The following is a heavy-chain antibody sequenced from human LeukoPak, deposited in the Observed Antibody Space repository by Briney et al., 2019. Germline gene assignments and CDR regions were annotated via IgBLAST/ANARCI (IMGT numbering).Heavy chain of an antibody. CDR2: ISYDGSNK. J-gene: IGHJ5*02. D-gene: IGHD2-21*01. V-gene: IGHV3-30-3*01. CDR1: GFTFSSYA. CDR3: ARGGGASRHNWFDP. Sequence: GGSLRLSCAASGFTFSSYAMHWVRQAPGKGLEWVAVISYDGSNKYYADSVKGRFTISRDNSKNTLYLQMNSLRAGDTAVYYCARGGGASRHNWFDPWGQGTLVTVSS.